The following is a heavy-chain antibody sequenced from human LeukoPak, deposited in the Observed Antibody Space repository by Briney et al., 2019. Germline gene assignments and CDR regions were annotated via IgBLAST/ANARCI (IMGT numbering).Heavy chain of an antibody. CDR3: ARGHYYYDSSGYYSNGIDY. J-gene: IGHJ4*02. CDR2: ISSSSSYI. D-gene: IGHD3-22*01. V-gene: IGHV3-21*01. CDR1: GFTSSSYS. Sequence: GGSLRLSCAASGFTSSSYSMNWVRQAPGKGLEWVSSISSSSSYIYYADSVKGRFTISRDNAKNSLYLQMNSLRAEHTAVYYCARGHYYYDSSGYYSNGIDYWGQGTLVTVSS.